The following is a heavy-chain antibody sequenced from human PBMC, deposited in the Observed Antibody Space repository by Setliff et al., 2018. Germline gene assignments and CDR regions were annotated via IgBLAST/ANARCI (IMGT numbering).Heavy chain of an antibody. V-gene: IGHV4-39*01. D-gene: IGHD6-13*01. Sequence: PSETLSLTCTVSGGSISSSSYYWGWIRQPPGKGLEWIGSIYYSGSTYYNPSLKSRVTISVDTSKNQFSLKLSSVTAADTAVYYCASPGIAAGTLRRPDYWGQGTLVTVSS. CDR3: ASPGIAAGTLRRPDY. J-gene: IGHJ4*02. CDR2: IYYSGST. CDR1: GGSISSSSYY.